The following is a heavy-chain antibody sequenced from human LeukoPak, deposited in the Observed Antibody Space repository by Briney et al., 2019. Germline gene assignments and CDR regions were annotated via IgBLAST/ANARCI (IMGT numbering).Heavy chain of an antibody. Sequence: PGGSLRLSCAASGFTFRNYGMHWVRQAPGKGLEWVAVISYDGSEKYYADSMKGRFTISRDNSKNTLYLQMNSLRGEDTAVYYCANPQSRGYDYLDYWGQGTLVTVSS. J-gene: IGHJ4*02. V-gene: IGHV3-30*18. CDR1: GFTFRNYG. CDR3: ANPQSRGYDYLDY. D-gene: IGHD5-12*01. CDR2: ISYDGSEK.